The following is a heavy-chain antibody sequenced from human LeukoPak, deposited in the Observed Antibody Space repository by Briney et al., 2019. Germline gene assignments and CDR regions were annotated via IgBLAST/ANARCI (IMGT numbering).Heavy chain of an antibody. CDR3: ARGTRYCSGGSCYNAY. J-gene: IGHJ4*02. V-gene: IGHV3-21*01. Sequence: GGSLRLSCAASGFTFSSYSMNWVRQAPGKGLEWVSSISSSSSYIYYADSVKGRSTISRDNAKNSLYLQMNSLRAEDTAVFYCARGTRYCSGGSCYNAYWGQGTLVTVSS. CDR1: GFTFSSYS. CDR2: ISSSSSYI. D-gene: IGHD2-15*01.